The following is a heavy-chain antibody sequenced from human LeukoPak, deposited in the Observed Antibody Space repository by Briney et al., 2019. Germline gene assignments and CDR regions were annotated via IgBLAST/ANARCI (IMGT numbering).Heavy chain of an antibody. V-gene: IGHV4-59*08. Sequence: SETLSLTCAVSGGSISSYYWSWIRQPPGKGLEWIGYIYYSGSTNYNPSLKSRVTISVDTSKNQFSLKLSSVTAADTAVYYCARQGGGFWYFDLWGRGTLVTVSS. J-gene: IGHJ2*01. CDR1: GGSISSYY. D-gene: IGHD6-25*01. CDR2: IYYSGST. CDR3: ARQGGGFWYFDL.